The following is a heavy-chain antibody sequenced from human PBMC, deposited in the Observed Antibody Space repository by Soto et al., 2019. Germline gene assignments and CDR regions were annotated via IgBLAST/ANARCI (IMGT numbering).Heavy chain of an antibody. D-gene: IGHD2-15*01. V-gene: IGHV1-24*01. Sequence: QVQLVQSGAEVKKPGASVKVSCKVSGYTLTELSIHWVRQAPGKGLEGMGGFDPEDGETIYAQKFQGRVTMTEDTSTDTAYMELSSLRSEDTAVYYCATLFYCSGGSCYYHDYWGQGTLVTVSS. CDR3: ATLFYCSGGSCYYHDY. J-gene: IGHJ4*02. CDR1: GYTLTELS. CDR2: FDPEDGET.